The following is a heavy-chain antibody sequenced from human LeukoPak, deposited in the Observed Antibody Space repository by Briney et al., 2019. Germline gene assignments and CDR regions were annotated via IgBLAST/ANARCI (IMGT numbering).Heavy chain of an antibody. CDR3: ARGEDIVVVAAATIEY. V-gene: IGHV1-46*01. CDR2: INPKTGFT. Sequence: GASVKDSCKASGYTFASYYIHWVRQAPGQGLEWMGIINPKTGFTNYALKFQGRITITSDMSASTVYMDLGSLKSEDTAIYYCARGEDIVVVAAATIEYWGQGALVTVSS. CDR1: GYTFASYY. J-gene: IGHJ4*02. D-gene: IGHD2-15*01.